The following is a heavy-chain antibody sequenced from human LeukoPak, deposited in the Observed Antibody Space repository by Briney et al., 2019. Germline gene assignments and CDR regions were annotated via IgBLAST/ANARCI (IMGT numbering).Heavy chain of an antibody. CDR1: GFTFSNAW. V-gene: IGHV3-23*01. CDR2: ISASSSSI. Sequence: GGSLRLSCAASGFTFSNAWMSWVRQAPGKGLEWVSGISASSSSIYYADSVKGRFTISRDNSKNTLYLQMNTLRAEDTAVYYCAKGLKWFDPWGQGTLVTVSS. CDR3: AKGLKWFDP. J-gene: IGHJ5*02.